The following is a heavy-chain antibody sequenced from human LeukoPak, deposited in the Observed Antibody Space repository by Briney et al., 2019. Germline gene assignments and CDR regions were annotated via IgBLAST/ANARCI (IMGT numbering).Heavy chain of an antibody. CDR3: ARTPDTSGYNYWYFDL. D-gene: IGHD3-22*01. J-gene: IGHJ2*01. Sequence: SETLSLTCTVSGDSINSHHWSWIRQPPGKGLEWIGYLSNRGSTNYNPSLQSRVAISVDTSKNRFSLRLSSVTAADTAVYYCARTPDTSGYNYWYFDLWGRGSLVTVSS. CDR2: LSNRGST. CDR1: GDSINSHH. V-gene: IGHV4-59*11.